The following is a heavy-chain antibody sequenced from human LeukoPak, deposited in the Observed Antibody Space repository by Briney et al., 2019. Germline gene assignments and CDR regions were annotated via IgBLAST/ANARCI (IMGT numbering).Heavy chain of an antibody. D-gene: IGHD3-22*01. CDR1: GFTVSSNY. CDR2: IYSGGST. J-gene: IGHJ4*02. Sequence: GGSLRLSCAASGFTVSSNYMSWVRQAPGKGLEWVSVIYSGGSTYYADSVKGRFTISRDNSKNTLYLQMDSLRAEDTAVYYCARAYYYDSSGIDYWGQGTLVTVSS. V-gene: IGHV3-53*01. CDR3: ARAYYYDSSGIDY.